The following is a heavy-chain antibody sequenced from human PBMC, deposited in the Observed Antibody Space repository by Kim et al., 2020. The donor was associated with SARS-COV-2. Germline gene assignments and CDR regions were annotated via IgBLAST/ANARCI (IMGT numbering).Heavy chain of an antibody. D-gene: IGHD3-10*01. J-gene: IGHJ3*02. CDR3: ARPRAYGLSGNSQPRPFDI. CDR1: AGPISSSSFY. CDR2: VYNTGST. Sequence: SETLSLTCTVSAGPISSSSFYWGWIRQPPGKGLEFIGIVYNTGSTYYNPSLKTRVTISVDTSKNLFSLNLNSVTAADTAVYYCARPRAYGLSGNSQPRPFDIWGQGTMVTVSS. V-gene: IGHV4-39*01.